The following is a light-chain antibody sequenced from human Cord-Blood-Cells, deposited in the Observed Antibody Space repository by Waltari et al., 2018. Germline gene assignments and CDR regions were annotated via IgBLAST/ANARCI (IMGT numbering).Light chain of an antibody. V-gene: IGLV2-14*03. CDR1: SSDVGGYNY. CDR3: SSYTSSSPWV. J-gene: IGLJ3*02. CDR2: DVS. Sequence: QSALTQPASVSGSPGQSITISCTGTSSDVGGYNYVSWYQHHPGKAPKLMIYDVSTRPSWVSNRVAGSKSGNTASLTISGLQAEDEADYYCSSYTSSSPWVFGGGTKLTVL.